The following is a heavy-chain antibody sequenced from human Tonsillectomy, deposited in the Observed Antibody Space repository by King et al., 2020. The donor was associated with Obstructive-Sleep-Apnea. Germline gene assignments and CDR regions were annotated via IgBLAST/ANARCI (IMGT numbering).Heavy chain of an antibody. CDR1: GFSFSDYT. J-gene: IGHJ4*02. CDR2: INDNGGST. V-gene: IGHV3-64D*06. CDR3: VKTPQYDY. Sequence: VQLVESGGGLVQPGGSLRLSCSASGFSFSDYTMHWVRQAPGKGLEYVSSINDNGGSTSYADSVKGRFTISRDNSKNTLYLQMSSPRAEDTGVYYCVKTPQYDYWGQGTLVTVSS. D-gene: IGHD2-15*01.